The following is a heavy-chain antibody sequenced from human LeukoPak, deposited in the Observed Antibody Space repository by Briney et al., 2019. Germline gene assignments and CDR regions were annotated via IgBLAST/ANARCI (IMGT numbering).Heavy chain of an antibody. CDR2: IRFDGSNK. Sequence: GGSLRLSCAASGYTFSIYGMHWVRQAPGKGLEWVAFIRFDGSNKYYADSVNGRFAISRDNSRDTLFLQMNSLRPEDTAVYYCANGFGEFNYYYYYMDLWGKGTTVTVSS. CDR3: ANGFGEFNYYYYYMDL. J-gene: IGHJ6*03. V-gene: IGHV3-30*02. CDR1: GYTFSIYG. D-gene: IGHD3-10*01.